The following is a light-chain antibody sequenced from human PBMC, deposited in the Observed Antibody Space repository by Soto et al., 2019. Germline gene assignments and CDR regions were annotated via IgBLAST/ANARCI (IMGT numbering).Light chain of an antibody. V-gene: IGKV1-39*01. Sequence: DIQMTQSPSSLSASLGDSVTITYRASQSISSYLNWYQQKPGKAPKLLIYAGSSLQSGVPSRFSGSGSGTDLTLTIPSLPPEGFGTYYCQQSYSTPLTFGGGTKVDIK. J-gene: IGKJ4*01. CDR2: AGS. CDR1: QSISSY. CDR3: QQSYSTPLT.